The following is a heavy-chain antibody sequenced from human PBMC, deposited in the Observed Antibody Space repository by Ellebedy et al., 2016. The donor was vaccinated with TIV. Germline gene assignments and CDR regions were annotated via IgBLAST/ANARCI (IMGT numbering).Heavy chain of an antibody. Sequence: PGGSLRLSCAASGFPFSGSAMSWVRQAPGKGLEWVSGISRSGGSTYYGDSVRGRFTISRDNSKNMLYAEMKSLTAEDTAVYYCAKDRGAYFDHWGQGILVTVSS. D-gene: IGHD3-10*01. CDR2: ISRSGGST. CDR1: GFPFSGSA. CDR3: AKDRGAYFDH. J-gene: IGHJ4*02. V-gene: IGHV3-23*01.